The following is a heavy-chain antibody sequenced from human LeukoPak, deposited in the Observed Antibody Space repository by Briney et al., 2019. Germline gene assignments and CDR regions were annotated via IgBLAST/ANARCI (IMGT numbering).Heavy chain of an antibody. J-gene: IGHJ4*02. V-gene: IGHV4-39*07. CDR1: GGSISGSSYY. Sequence: PSETLSLTCTVSGGSISGSSYYWGWIRQPPGKGLEWIGSIYYSGSTYYNPSLKSRVTISVDTSKNQFSLKLSSVTAADTAVYYCARERRYYDSSGSVWIDYWGQGTLVTVSS. CDR3: ARERRYYDSSGSVWIDY. CDR2: IYYSGST. D-gene: IGHD3-22*01.